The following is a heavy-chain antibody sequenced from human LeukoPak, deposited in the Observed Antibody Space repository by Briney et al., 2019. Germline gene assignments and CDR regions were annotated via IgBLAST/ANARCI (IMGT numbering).Heavy chain of an antibody. V-gene: IGHV4-34*01. CDR3: ARVYCSGGSCPY. D-gene: IGHD2-15*01. CDR1: GGSFSGYY. J-gene: IGHJ4*02. Sequence: SETQSLTCAVYGGSFSGYYWSWIRQPPGKGLEWIGEINHSGSTNYNPSLKSRVTISVDTSKNQFSLKLSSVTAADTAVYYCARVYCSGGSCPYWGQGTLVTVSS. CDR2: INHSGST.